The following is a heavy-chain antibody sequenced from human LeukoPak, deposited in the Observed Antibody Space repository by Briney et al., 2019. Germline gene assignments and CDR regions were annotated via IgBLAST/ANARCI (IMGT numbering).Heavy chain of an antibody. CDR1: GYTFTTYS. CDR2: MNPSSGTT. J-gene: IGHJ4*02. D-gene: IGHD2-2*01. V-gene: IGHV1-46*01. Sequence: ASVKVSCKTSGYTFTTYSLHWVRQAPGKGLEWMGIMNPSSGTTTYGQKFQGRVTMTSDTSTRTVYMELSSLRSEDTAVYYCARPRYCSTTTCLNLDYWGQGTLVTVSS. CDR3: ARPRYCSTTTCLNLDY.